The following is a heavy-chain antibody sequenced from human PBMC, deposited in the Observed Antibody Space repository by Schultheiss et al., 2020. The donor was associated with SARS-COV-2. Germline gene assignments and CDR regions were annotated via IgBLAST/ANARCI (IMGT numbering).Heavy chain of an antibody. CDR2: IWYDGSNK. CDR3: ARGGGYYYDSSGYYNYYYYGMDV. D-gene: IGHD3-22*01. V-gene: IGHV3-33*01. Sequence: GGSLRLSCAASGFTFSSYGMHWVRQAPGKGLEWVAVIWYDGSNKYYADSVKGRFTISRDNSKNTLYLQMNSLRAEDTAVYYCARGGGYYYDSSGYYNYYYYGMDVWGQGTTVTVSS. CDR1: GFTFSSYG. J-gene: IGHJ6*02.